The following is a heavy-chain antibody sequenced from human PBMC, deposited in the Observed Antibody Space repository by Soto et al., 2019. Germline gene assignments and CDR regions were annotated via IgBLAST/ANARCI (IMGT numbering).Heavy chain of an antibody. CDR1: GFTFSSYA. V-gene: IGHV3-30-3*01. D-gene: IGHD3-9*01. Sequence: SGGSLRLSCAASGFTFSSYAMHWVRQAPGKGLEWVAVISYDGSNKYYADSVKGRFTISRDNSKNTLYLQMNSLRAEDTAVYYCAREGYDILTGGGYYGMDVWGQGTTVTVSS. CDR3: AREGYDILTGGGYYGMDV. CDR2: ISYDGSNK. J-gene: IGHJ6*02.